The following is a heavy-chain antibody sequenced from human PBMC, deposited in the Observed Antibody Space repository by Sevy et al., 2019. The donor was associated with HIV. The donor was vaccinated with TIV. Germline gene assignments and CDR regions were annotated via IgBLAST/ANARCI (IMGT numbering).Heavy chain of an antibody. J-gene: IGHJ5*02. Sequence: ASVKVSCAASGFTFSSYWMHWVRQAPGKGLVWVSRIKTDGSDTSYADSVKGRFTISRDNTKNTLYLQMNSLRAEDTAVYYCARRPTDQSGGYWFDPWGQGTLVTVSS. CDR3: ARRPTDQSGGYWFDP. D-gene: IGHD1-26*01. CDR2: IKTDGSDT. CDR1: GFTFSSYW. V-gene: IGHV3-74*01.